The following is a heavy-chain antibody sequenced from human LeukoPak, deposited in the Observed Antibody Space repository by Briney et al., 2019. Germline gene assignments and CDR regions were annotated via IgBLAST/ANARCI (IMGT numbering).Heavy chain of an antibody. J-gene: IGHJ4*02. CDR3: VRDSDYYGVHTTRRFDY. CDR2: ISDSSNYI. V-gene: IGHV3-21*01. Sequence: GGSLRLSCAASGFTFSSYNMNWVRQAPGKGLEWVSCISDSSNYIYYADSVKGRFTISRDNAKNSLYLELNSLRAEDTAVYHCVRDSDYYGVHTTRRFDYWGQGTLVTVSS. CDR1: GFTFSSYN. D-gene: IGHD3-22*01.